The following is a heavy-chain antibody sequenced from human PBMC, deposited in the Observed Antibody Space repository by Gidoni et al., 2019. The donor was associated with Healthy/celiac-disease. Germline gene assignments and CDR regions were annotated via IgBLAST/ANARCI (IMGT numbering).Heavy chain of an antibody. D-gene: IGHD6-19*01. V-gene: IGHV3-48*02. Sequence: EVHLVESGGGLVQPGGSLRLSCAAPGFTFISFSMTWVRQAPGKGLEWVSYISSSSSTIYYADSVKGRFTISRDNAKNSLYLQMNSLRDEDTAVYYCARSPPVLPGIAVAGTYYFDYWGQGTLVTVSS. J-gene: IGHJ4*02. CDR3: ARSPPVLPGIAVAGTYYFDY. CDR2: ISSSSSTI. CDR1: GFTFISFS.